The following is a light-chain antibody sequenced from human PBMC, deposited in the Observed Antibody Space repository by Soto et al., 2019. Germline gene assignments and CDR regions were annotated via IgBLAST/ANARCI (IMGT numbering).Light chain of an antibody. V-gene: IGLV1-51*01. J-gene: IGLJ2*01. CDR2: DNN. CDR1: SSNIGNNY. CDR3: ATWDGSLRAEV. Sequence: QSVLTQPPSVSAAPGQKVTISCSGSSSNIGNNYVSWYQQLPGTAPQLLIYDNNKRPSGIPDRFSGSKSGTSGTLDITGLQTGDEADYYCATWDGSLRAEVFGGGTKLTVL.